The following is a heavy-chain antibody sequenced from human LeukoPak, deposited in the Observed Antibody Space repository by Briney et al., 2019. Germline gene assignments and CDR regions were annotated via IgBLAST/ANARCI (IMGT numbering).Heavy chain of an antibody. CDR3: AREGGHGGYLDY. CDR1: GGTFSSYA. D-gene: IGHD3-10*01. Sequence: SVKVSCKASGGTFSSYAISWVRQAPGQGLEWMGGIVPIFGTANYAQKFQGRVTITADKSTSTAYMELSSLRSEDTAVYYCAREGGHGGYLDYWGQGTLVTVSS. V-gene: IGHV1-69*06. J-gene: IGHJ4*02. CDR2: IVPIFGTA.